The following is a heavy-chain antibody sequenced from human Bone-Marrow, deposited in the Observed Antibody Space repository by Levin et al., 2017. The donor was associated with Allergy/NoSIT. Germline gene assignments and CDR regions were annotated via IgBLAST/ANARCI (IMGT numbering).Heavy chain of an antibody. V-gene: IGHV3-48*01. CDR3: AREQTYYDSSGYYYMGPRRFDY. CDR2: ISVSSSAM. Sequence: PGGSLRLSCAASGFTFSSYTMNWVRQAPGKGLEWVSYISVSSSAMYYADSVKGRFTISRDNAKNSLYLQMNSLRGEDTAVYYCAREQTYYDSSGYYYMGPRRFDYWGRGTLVTVSS. CDR1: GFTFSSYT. J-gene: IGHJ4*02. D-gene: IGHD3-22*01.